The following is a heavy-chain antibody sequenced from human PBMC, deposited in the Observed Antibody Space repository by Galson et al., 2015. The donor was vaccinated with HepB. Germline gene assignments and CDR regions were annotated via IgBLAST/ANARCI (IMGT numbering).Heavy chain of an antibody. CDR2: IIPIFGTA. D-gene: IGHD5-12*01. CDR3: ARGGADGGYDAYYFDYMDV. V-gene: IGHV1-69*13. Sequence: SVKVSCKASGGTFSSYAISWARQAPGQGLEWMGRIIPIFGTANYAQKFQGRVTITADESTSTAYMELSSLRSEDTAVYYCARGGADGGYDAYYFDYMDVWGKGTTVTVSS. CDR1: GGTFSSYA. J-gene: IGHJ6*03.